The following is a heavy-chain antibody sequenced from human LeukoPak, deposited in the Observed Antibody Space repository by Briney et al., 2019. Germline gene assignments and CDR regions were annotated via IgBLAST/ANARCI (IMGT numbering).Heavy chain of an antibody. CDR3: AREGSIAARPPFNWFDP. J-gene: IGHJ5*02. Sequence: SQTLSLTCTVSGGSISSGGYYWSWIRQPPGKGLEWIGYIYHSGSTYYNPSLKSRVTISVDRSKNQFSLKLSSVTAADTAVYYCAREGSIAARPPFNWFDPWGQGTLVTVSS. CDR2: IYHSGST. D-gene: IGHD6-6*01. V-gene: IGHV4-30-2*01. CDR1: GGSISSGGYY.